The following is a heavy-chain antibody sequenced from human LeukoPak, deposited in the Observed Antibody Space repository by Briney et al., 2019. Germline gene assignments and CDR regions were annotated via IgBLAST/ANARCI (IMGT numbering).Heavy chain of an antibody. CDR1: GYTFTGYY. CDR3: ARGRDYYDSSTPLSY. J-gene: IGHJ4*02. Sequence: ASVKVSCKASGYTFTGYYMHWVRQAPGQGLEWMGWINPNSGGTNYAQKFQGRVTMTRDTSISTAYMELSRLRSDDTAVYYCARGRDYYDSSTPLSYWGQGTLVTVSP. D-gene: IGHD3-22*01. CDR2: INPNSGGT. V-gene: IGHV1-2*02.